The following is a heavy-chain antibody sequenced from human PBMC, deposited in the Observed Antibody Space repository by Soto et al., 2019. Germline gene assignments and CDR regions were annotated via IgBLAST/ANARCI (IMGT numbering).Heavy chain of an antibody. Sequence: QVQLVQSGAEVKKPGASVEVSCKPSGYTFTSYGISGVRQAHGQGLEWMGWIRAYNGNTNYAQKLQCRATMTTDTSTSTAYMGLRTLRTEDTAAYDCSRLGHYSGPGIGVFDIWGQGTMVTVSS. CDR3: SRLGHYSGPGIGVFDI. D-gene: IGHD3-10*01. J-gene: IGHJ3*02. V-gene: IGHV1-18*01. CDR1: GYTFTSYG. CDR2: IRAYNGNT.